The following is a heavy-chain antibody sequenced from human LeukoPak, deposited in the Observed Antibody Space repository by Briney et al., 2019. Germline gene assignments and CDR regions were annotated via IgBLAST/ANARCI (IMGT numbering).Heavy chain of an antibody. V-gene: IGHV3-23*01. CDR2: IGSDGKT. CDR3: ARDYACSGGSCYPPDSDY. Sequence: GGSLRLSCEASGFTFSAYAMTWVRQAPGKGLEWVSSIGSDGKTHYSESVKGRFAISRDNSKSMLFLQLNSLRAEDTALYYCARDYACSGGSCYPPDSDYWGQGTLVTVSS. D-gene: IGHD2-15*01. J-gene: IGHJ4*02. CDR1: GFTFSAYA.